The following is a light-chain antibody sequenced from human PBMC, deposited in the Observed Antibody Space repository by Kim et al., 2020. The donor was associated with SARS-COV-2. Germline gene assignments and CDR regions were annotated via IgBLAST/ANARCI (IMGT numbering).Light chain of an antibody. V-gene: IGLV2-14*03. Sequence: GRSITISCTATSSDVGDYKYVSWYQQHPLRAPKLMIYDVTERPSGVSHRFSASKSGNMASLTISGLLPEDEADYYCSSYTTSGTYVFGTGTKVTVL. CDR3: SSYTTSGTYV. J-gene: IGLJ1*01. CDR1: SSDVGDYKY. CDR2: DVT.